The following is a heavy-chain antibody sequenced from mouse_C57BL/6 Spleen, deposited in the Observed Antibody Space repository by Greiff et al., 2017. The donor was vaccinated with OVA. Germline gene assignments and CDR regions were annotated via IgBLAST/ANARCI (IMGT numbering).Heavy chain of an antibody. V-gene: IGHV2-2*01. CDR1: GFSLTSYG. D-gene: IGHD2-4*01. Sequence: VQLVESGPGLVQPSQSLSITCTVSGFSLTSYGVHWVRQSPGKGLEWMGVIWSGGGTDYNAAFISRLSISKDNSKSKVFFKMNSLQADDTAIYYCARNYYDYWYFDVWGTGTTVTVSS. CDR2: IWSGGGT. CDR3: ARNYYDYWYFDV. J-gene: IGHJ1*03.